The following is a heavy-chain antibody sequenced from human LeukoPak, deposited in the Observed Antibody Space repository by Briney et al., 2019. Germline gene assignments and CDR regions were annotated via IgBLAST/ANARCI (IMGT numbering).Heavy chain of an antibody. V-gene: IGHV3-23*01. D-gene: IGHD6-13*01. CDR1: GFTFSNYA. CDR3: AKGGQQLDDY. J-gene: IGHJ4*02. Sequence: GGSLRLSCAASGFTFSNYAMSWVRQAPGKGLEWVSAISGSGGSTYYTDSVKGRFTISRDNSKNTLDLQIISLRAEDTAVYYCAKGGQQLDDYWGQGTLVTVSS. CDR2: ISGSGGST.